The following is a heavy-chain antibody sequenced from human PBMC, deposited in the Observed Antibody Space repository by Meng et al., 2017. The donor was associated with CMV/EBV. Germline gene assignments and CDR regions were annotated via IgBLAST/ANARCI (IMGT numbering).Heavy chain of an antibody. J-gene: IGHJ6*02. CDR3: ASSSSAGYYYYYGMDV. CDR1: GYTFTSYV. Sequence: ASVKVSCKASGYTFTSYVINWVRQATGQGLEWMGWMNPNSGNTGYAQKFQGRVTMTRNTSISTAYMELSSLRSEDTAVYYCASSSSAGYYYYYGMDVWGQGTTVTVSS. D-gene: IGHD6-6*01. CDR2: MNPNSGNT. V-gene: IGHV1-8*01.